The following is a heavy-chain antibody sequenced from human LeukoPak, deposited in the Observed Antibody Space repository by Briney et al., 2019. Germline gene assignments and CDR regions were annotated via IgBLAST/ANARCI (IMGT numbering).Heavy chain of an antibody. J-gene: IGHJ4*02. Sequence: SETLSLTCTVSGGSISSSSYYWGWIRQPPGKGLEWIGSIYYSGSTYYNPSLKSRVTISVDTSKNQFSLKLSSVTAADTAVYYCARQIRFLEWLGRGQGTLVTVSS. CDR1: GGSISSSSYY. CDR2: IYYSGST. CDR3: ARQIRFLEWLG. V-gene: IGHV4-39*01. D-gene: IGHD3-3*01.